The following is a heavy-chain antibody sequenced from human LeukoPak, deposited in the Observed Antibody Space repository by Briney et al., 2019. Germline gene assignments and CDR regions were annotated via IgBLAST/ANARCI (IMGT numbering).Heavy chain of an antibody. CDR1: GFTFSSYA. V-gene: IGHV3-23*01. D-gene: IGHD1-26*01. Sequence: GGSLRLSCAASGFTFSSYAMSWVRQAPGKGLEWVSGISGSGGSTYYADSVKGRFTISRDNSKNALYLQMNSLRAGDTAVYYCAKAMGATLFDYWGQGTLVTVSS. CDR3: AKAMGATLFDY. J-gene: IGHJ4*02. CDR2: ISGSGGST.